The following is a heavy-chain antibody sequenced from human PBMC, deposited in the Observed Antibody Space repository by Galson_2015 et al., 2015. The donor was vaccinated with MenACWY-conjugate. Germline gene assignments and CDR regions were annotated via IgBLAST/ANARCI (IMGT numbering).Heavy chain of an antibody. D-gene: IGHD5-12*01. CDR3: ARGYNGYDH. CDR1: EGTFSTHA. Sequence: SVKVSCKASEGTFSTHAFTWVRQAPGQGLEWMGGIIPILGKVDNAQKLRGRVTITADDSTGTVFMELRSLRSEDTAMYYCARGYNGYDHWGQGTQVTVSS. V-gene: IGHV1-69*13. J-gene: IGHJ5*02. CDR2: IIPILGKV.